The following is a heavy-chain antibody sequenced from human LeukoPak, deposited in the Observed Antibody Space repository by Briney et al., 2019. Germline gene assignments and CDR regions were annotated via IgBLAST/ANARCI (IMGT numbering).Heavy chain of an antibody. V-gene: IGHV1-18*01. CDR1: GYTFISYA. D-gene: IGHD3-10*01. Sequence: GASVKVSCKTSGYTFISYAISWVRQAPGQGLEWMGWISTFKGDTKYAQKFQDRVTMATDTSTGTAHLELRSLTSEDTAIYYCARDSGLGLFGVWGQGTVVTVSS. CDR2: ISTFKGDT. CDR3: ARDSGLGLFGV. J-gene: IGHJ3*01.